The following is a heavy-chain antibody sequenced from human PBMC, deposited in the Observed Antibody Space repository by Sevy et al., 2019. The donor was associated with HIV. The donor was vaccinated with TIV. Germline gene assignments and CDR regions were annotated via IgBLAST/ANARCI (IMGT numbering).Heavy chain of an antibody. CDR1: GGSISSYY. J-gene: IGHJ4*02. V-gene: IGHV4-59*13. CDR2: IYYSGST. Sequence: SETLSLTCTVSGGSISSYYWSWIRQPLGKGLEWIGYIYYSGSTNYNPSLKSRVTISVDTSKNQFSLKLSSVTAADTAVYYCARTLYYVHSFDYWGQGTLVTVSS. D-gene: IGHD1-26*01. CDR3: ARTLYYVHSFDY.